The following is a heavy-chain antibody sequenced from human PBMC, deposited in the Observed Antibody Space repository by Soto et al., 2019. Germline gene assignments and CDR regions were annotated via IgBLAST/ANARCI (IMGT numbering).Heavy chain of an antibody. Sequence: QVQLVQSGAEVKKPGAAVKVSCKASGYTVINYYMRWVRQAPGQGLEWMGTVNPSNEYTTFAQNFQGRVTMTTDTSTGTVYMELGSLRSEDTDVYYCVREGGGSRGYFDYWGQGTLVTVSS. CDR1: GYTVINYY. D-gene: IGHD1-26*01. V-gene: IGHV1-46*01. CDR3: VREGGGSRGYFDY. J-gene: IGHJ4*02. CDR2: VNPSNEYT.